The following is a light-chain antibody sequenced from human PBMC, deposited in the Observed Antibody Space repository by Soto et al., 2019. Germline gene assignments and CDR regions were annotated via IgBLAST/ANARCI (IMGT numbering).Light chain of an antibody. CDR3: QQYGSSPLT. Sequence: ETVLTQSPGTLSLSPGEGATLSCRASQTVKNDYLAWYQQRRGLPPRLLIFGASGRVTGIPDRFSGSGSGTDFTLTITRLEPEDFAVYYCQQYGSSPLTFGGGTKVETK. V-gene: IGKV3-20*01. CDR1: QTVKNDY. CDR2: GAS. J-gene: IGKJ4*01.